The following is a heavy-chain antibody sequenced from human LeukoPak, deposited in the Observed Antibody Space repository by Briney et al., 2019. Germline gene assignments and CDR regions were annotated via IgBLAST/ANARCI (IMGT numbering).Heavy chain of an antibody. CDR2: IYHSGST. CDR1: GGSISSSNW. J-gene: IGHJ3*02. CDR3: ARDSRLRYYDATADAFDI. Sequence: SETLSLTCAVSGGSISSSNWWSWVRQPPGKGLEWIGEIYHSGSTNYNPSLKSRVTISVDKSKNQFSLKLSSVTAADTAVYYCARDSRLRYYDATADAFDIWGQGTMVTVSS. V-gene: IGHV4-4*02. D-gene: IGHD3-22*01.